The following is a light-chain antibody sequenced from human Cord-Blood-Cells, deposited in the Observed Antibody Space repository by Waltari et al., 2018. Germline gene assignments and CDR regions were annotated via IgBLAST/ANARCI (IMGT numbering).Light chain of an antibody. Sequence: DIQMTQSPDSLAVSLGERATINCKSSQSVLYSSNNKNYLAWYKQKPGQPPKLLIYWASTRESGVPDRFSGSGSGTDFTLTISSLQAEDVAVYYCQQYYSTPRTFGQGTKVEIK. V-gene: IGKV4-1*01. J-gene: IGKJ1*01. CDR2: WAS. CDR1: QSVLYSSNNKNY. CDR3: QQYYSTPRT.